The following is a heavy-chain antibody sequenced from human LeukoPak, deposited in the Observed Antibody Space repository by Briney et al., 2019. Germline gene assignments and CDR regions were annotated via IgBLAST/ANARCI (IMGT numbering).Heavy chain of an antibody. CDR1: GGSISSYY. V-gene: IGHV4-59*01. CDR3: ARQIASAGTAGFDF. Sequence: SETLSLTCTVSGGSISSYYWSWIRQPPGKGLEWIGYIYYSGSTNYNPSLKSRITISVDTSKNQFSLKLSSVTAADTAVYYCARQIASAGTAGFDFWGQGALVTVSS. CDR2: IYYSGST. D-gene: IGHD6-13*01. J-gene: IGHJ4*02.